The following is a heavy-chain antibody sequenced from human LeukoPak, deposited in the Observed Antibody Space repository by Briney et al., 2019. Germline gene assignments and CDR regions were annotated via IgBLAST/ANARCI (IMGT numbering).Heavy chain of an antibody. Sequence: SETLSLTCAVYGGSFSGYYWSWIRQPPGKGLEWIGRIYTSGSTNYNPSLKSRVTISVDTSKNQFSLKLSSVTAADTAVYYCARGWIANRLYFDYWGQGTLVTVSS. V-gene: IGHV4-59*10. CDR1: GGSFSGYY. CDR3: ARGWIANRLYFDY. CDR2: IYTSGST. D-gene: IGHD2-21*01. J-gene: IGHJ4*02.